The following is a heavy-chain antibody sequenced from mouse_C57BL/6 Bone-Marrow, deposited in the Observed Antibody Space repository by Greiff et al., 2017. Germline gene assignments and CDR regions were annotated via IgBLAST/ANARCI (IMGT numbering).Heavy chain of an antibody. D-gene: IGHD1-1*01. CDR2: IDPSDSYT. CDR3: ARDYYGSSYKFAY. V-gene: IGHV1-69*01. Sequence: QVQLQQPGAELVMPGASVKLSCKASGYTFTSYWMHWVKQRPGQGLEWIGEIDPSDSYTNYNPKFKGKSTLTVDKSSSTAYMQLSSLTSEDSAVYYCARDYYGSSYKFAYWGQGTLVTVSA. J-gene: IGHJ3*01. CDR1: GYTFTSYW.